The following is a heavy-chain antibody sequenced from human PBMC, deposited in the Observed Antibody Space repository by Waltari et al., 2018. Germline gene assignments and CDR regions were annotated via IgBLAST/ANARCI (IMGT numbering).Heavy chain of an antibody. CDR2: IYYSGST. V-gene: IGHV4-39*01. CDR1: GGSISSSSYY. D-gene: IGHD3-22*01. CDR3: ATPKLDYYDSSGYYFDY. Sequence: QLQLQESGPGLVKPSETLSLTCTVSGGSISSSSYYWGWLRQPPGKGLEWIGSIYYSGSTYYNPSLKSRVTISVDTSKNQFSLKLSSVTAADTAVYYCATPKLDYYDSSGYYFDYWGQGTLVTVSS. J-gene: IGHJ4*02.